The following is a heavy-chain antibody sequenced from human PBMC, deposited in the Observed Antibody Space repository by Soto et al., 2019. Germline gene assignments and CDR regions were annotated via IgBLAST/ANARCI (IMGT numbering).Heavy chain of an antibody. Sequence: ASVKVSCKASGFTFTSSAVQWVRQARGQRLEWIGWIVVGSGNTNYAQKFQERVTITRDMSTSTAYMELSSLRSKDTAVYYCAADRAFYSSSSGYFDYWGQGTLVTVSS. CDR1: GFTFTSSA. V-gene: IGHV1-58*01. CDR2: IVVGSGNT. CDR3: AADRAFYSSSSGYFDY. D-gene: IGHD6-6*01. J-gene: IGHJ4*02.